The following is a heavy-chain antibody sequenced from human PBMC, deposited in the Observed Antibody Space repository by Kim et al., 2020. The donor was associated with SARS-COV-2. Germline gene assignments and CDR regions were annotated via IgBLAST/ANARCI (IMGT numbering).Heavy chain of an antibody. CDR1: GYIFISYG. J-gene: IGHJ3*02. D-gene: IGHD1-26*01. CDR2: ISVYNGNT. V-gene: IGHV1-18*01. Sequence: ASVKVSCKASGYIFISYGISWVRQAPGQGLEWMGWISVYNGNTNYAQNLQGGVTMTTDTSTNTAYLDLRRLRSDDTAVYYCARGGRATSGGGCDIWGQGT. CDR3: ARGGRATSGGGCDI.